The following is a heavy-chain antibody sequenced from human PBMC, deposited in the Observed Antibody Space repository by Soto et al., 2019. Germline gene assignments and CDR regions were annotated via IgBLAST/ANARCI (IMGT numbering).Heavy chain of an antibody. CDR2: ISYDGSNK. Sequence: GGSLRLSCAASGFTLSSYGMHWVRQAPGKGLEWVAVISYDGSNKYYADSVKGRFTISRDNSKNTLYLQMNSLRAEDTAVYYCAKDGGDHSSGWYFDYWGQGTLVTVSS. CDR1: GFTLSSYG. CDR3: AKDGGDHSSGWYFDY. D-gene: IGHD6-19*01. V-gene: IGHV3-30*18. J-gene: IGHJ4*02.